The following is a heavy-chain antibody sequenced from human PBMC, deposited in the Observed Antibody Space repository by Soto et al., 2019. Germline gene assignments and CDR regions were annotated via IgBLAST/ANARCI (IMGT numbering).Heavy chain of an antibody. CDR1: GFTLDKYT. J-gene: IGHJ4*02. Sequence: HPGGSLRLSCAAFGFTLDKYTMGWVRQAPGKGLEWVAESFSSGGTQYAESVKGRFTISRDNSRNMVFLQMNGLRVEDTALYYCARDREPDGIWTFDSWGQGALVTVSS. D-gene: IGHD3-9*01. V-gene: IGHV3-53*01. CDR2: SFSSGGT. CDR3: ARDREPDGIWTFDS.